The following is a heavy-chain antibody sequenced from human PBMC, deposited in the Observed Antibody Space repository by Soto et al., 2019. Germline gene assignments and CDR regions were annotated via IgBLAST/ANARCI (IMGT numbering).Heavy chain of an antibody. CDR2: IIPIFGTA. Sequence: QVQLVQSGAEVKKPGSSVKVSCTASGGTFSSYAISWVRQAPGQGLEWMGGIIPIFGTANYAQKFQGRVTITADESTSTAYMELRSLRSEDTAVYYCARTTFDDCLFPFDYWGQGTLVTVSS. J-gene: IGHJ4*02. V-gene: IGHV1-69*12. CDR3: ARTTFDDCLFPFDY. CDR1: GGTFSSYA. D-gene: IGHD1-1*01.